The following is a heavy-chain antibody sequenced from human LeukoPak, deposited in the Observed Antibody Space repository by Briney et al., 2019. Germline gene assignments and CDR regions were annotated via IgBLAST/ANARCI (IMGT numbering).Heavy chain of an antibody. J-gene: IGHJ4*02. CDR2: ISSSGSTI. V-gene: IGHV3-11*01. Sequence: GGSLRLSCAASGFTFSDYYMSWNRQAPGKGLEWVSYISSSGSTIYYADSVKGRFTISRDNAKNSLYLQMNSLRAEDTAVYYCARGDSSGYYYRNFDYWGQGTLVTVSS. D-gene: IGHD3-22*01. CDR1: GFTFSDYY. CDR3: ARGDSSGYYYRNFDY.